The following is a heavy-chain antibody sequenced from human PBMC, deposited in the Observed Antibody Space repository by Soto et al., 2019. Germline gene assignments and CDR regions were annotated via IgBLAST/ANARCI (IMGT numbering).Heavy chain of an antibody. J-gene: IGHJ4*02. CDR2: IFDSGST. CDR1: GGSISSSSCY. V-gene: IGHV4-39*01. Sequence: QLLLQESGPGLVKPSETLSLTCIVSGGSISSSSCYWGWIRRPPGKGLEWIGSIFDSGSTYYNPSLKSRVNISVDTSKNQFSLTLSSVTAADTAVYYCARRRDYGDRIFDYWGQGTLVTVSS. CDR3: ARRRDYGDRIFDY. D-gene: IGHD4-17*01.